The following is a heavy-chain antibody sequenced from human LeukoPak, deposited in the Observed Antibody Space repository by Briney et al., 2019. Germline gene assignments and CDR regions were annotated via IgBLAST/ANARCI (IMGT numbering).Heavy chain of an antibody. D-gene: IGHD2-15*01. CDR2: IYYSGST. V-gene: IGHV4-39*07. J-gene: IGHJ4*02. CDR3: ARGRRKPVVVVAAPLDY. CDR1: GGSISNSDYS. Sequence: SETLSLTCTVSGGSISNSDYSWGWIRQPPGKGLECIGPIYYSGSTYYKSSLKSRVTISVDTSKNQFSLKLSSVTAADTAVYYCARGRRKPVVVVAAPLDYWGQGTLVTVSS.